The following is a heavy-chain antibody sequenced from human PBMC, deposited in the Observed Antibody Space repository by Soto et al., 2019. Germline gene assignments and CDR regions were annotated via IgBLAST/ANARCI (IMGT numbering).Heavy chain of an antibody. CDR2: ISYDGSNK. D-gene: IGHD3-3*01. J-gene: IGHJ3*02. CDR3: ARGSPSTIFGVVITALDAFDI. Sequence: GGSLRLSCAASGFTFSSYAMHWVRQAPGKGLEWVAVISYDGSNKYYADSVKGRFTISRDNSKNTLYLQMNSLRAEDTAVYYCARGSPSTIFGVVITALDAFDIWGQGTMVTVSS. V-gene: IGHV3-30-3*01. CDR1: GFTFSSYA.